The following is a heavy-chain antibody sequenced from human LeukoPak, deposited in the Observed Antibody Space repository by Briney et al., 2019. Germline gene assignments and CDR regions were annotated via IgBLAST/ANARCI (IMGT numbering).Heavy chain of an antibody. Sequence: GGSLRLSCAASGFTFSSYGMHWVRQAPGKGLEWVAVISYDGSNKYYADSVKGRFTISRDNSKNTLYLQMNSLRPEDTSVYYCARAGPGSYTPFDYWGQGTLVTVSS. CDR3: ARAGPGSYTPFDY. CDR2: ISYDGSNK. J-gene: IGHJ4*02. CDR1: GFTFSSYG. D-gene: IGHD3-10*01. V-gene: IGHV3-30*03.